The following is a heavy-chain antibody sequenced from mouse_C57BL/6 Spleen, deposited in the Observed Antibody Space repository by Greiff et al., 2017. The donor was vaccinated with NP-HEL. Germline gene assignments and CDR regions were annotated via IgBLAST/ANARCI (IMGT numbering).Heavy chain of an antibody. CDR2: IDPNSGGT. D-gene: IGHD2-1*01. CDR3: AREGDGNYLYFDV. J-gene: IGHJ1*03. CDR1: GYTFTSYW. Sequence: QVQLQQPGAELVKPGASVKLSCKASGYTFTSYWMHWVKQRPGRGLEWIGRIDPNSGGTKYNEKFKSKATLTVDKPSSPAYMQLSSLTSEDSAVYYCAREGDGNYLYFDVWGTGTTVTVSS. V-gene: IGHV1-72*01.